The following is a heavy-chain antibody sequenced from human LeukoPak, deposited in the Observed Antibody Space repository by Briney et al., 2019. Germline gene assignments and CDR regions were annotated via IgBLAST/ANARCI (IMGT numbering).Heavy chain of an antibody. CDR1: GGSFSGFY. CDR3: ARDCDGSCGSFDS. D-gene: IGHD2-15*01. Sequence: SETLSLTCAVYGGSFSGFYWSWIRQPPGKGLEWIGEINHSGNTNRNPSLGDRVSMSVDTSKNQFSLKLTSVTAADTAMYYCARDCDGSCGSFDSWGQGTMVTVSS. J-gene: IGHJ3*02. CDR2: INHSGNT. V-gene: IGHV4-34*01.